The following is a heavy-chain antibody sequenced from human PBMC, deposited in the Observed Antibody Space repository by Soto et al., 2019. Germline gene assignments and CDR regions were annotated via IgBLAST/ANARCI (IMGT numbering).Heavy chain of an antibody. Sequence: QVQLQESGPGLVKPSQTLSLTCTVSGDSINSVDYFWGWLRQHPVKGLEWIGYIYYSGSTFYNPSLKSPVAMSIDRSTNQYSLRLSSVIAYDTAVYYCERVGERLYKYYFDYWGPESLVSVSS. CDR1: GDSINSVDYF. CDR2: IYYSGST. J-gene: IGHJ4*02. CDR3: ERVGERLYKYYFDY. D-gene: IGHD1-20*01. V-gene: IGHV4-31*01.